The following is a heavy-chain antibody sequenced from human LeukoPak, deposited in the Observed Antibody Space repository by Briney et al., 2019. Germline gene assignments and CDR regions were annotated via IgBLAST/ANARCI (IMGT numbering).Heavy chain of an antibody. CDR1: GGSISTYY. Sequence: SETLSLTCTLSGGSISTYYWSWIRQPPGKGLEWIGYIYHSGSTNHNPSLKSRVTISVDTSKNQFSLKLSSVTAADTAVYYRARGGGYASPIGYWGQGALVTVSS. D-gene: IGHD5-12*01. J-gene: IGHJ4*02. V-gene: IGHV4-59*01. CDR2: IYHSGST. CDR3: ARGGGYASPIGY.